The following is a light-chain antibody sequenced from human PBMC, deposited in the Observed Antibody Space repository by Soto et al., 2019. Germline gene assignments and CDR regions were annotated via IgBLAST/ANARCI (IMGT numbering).Light chain of an antibody. CDR2: AAS. Sequence: DIQMTQSPSSLSASVRDRVTITCRASQSISSYLNWYQQKPGKAPKLLIYAASSLQSGVPSRFSGSGSGTDFTLTISSLEPEDFAVYYCQQRSNWPPTFGPGTKVDIK. J-gene: IGKJ3*01. CDR3: QQRSNWPPT. CDR1: QSISSY. V-gene: IGKV1-39*01.